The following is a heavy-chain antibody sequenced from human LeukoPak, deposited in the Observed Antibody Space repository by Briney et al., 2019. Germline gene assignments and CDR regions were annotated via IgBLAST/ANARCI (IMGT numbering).Heavy chain of an antibody. CDR3: AKDFDGSGWSSGAFDI. Sequence: GGSLRLSCAASGFTFDDYAMHWVRQAPGKGLEWVSGISWNSGSIGYADSVKGRFTISRDNAKNSLYLQMNSLRAEDTALYYCAKDFDGSGWSSGAFDIWGQGTMVTVSS. CDR1: GFTFDDYA. CDR2: ISWNSGSI. D-gene: IGHD6-19*01. V-gene: IGHV3-9*01. J-gene: IGHJ3*02.